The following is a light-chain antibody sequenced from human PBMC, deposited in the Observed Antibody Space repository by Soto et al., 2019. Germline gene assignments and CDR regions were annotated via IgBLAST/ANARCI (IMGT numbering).Light chain of an antibody. Sequence: QSVLTQPASVSGSPGQSITISCTGTSSNVGGYNYVSWYQQHPGKAPKHMIYEVNNRPSGVSNRFSGSRSGNTASLTIAGLQADDGADYYCSSYTSSNTLGVFRTGTKLTVL. CDR3: SSYTSSNTLGV. CDR2: EVN. CDR1: SSNVGGYNY. V-gene: IGLV2-14*01. J-gene: IGLJ1*01.